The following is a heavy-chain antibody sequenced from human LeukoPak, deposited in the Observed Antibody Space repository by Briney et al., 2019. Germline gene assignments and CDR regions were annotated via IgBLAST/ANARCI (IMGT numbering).Heavy chain of an antibody. CDR1: GGSISSYY. Sequence: PSETLSLTCTVSGGSISSYYWSWLRQPPGKGLEWIGYIYYSGSTKYNPSLKSRVTISVDASKTQFSLKLNSVTAADTAVYYCERGSRELYYFDYWGQGTLVTVSS. CDR2: IYYSGST. D-gene: IGHD1-7*01. V-gene: IGHV4-59*01. J-gene: IGHJ4*02. CDR3: ERGSRELYYFDY.